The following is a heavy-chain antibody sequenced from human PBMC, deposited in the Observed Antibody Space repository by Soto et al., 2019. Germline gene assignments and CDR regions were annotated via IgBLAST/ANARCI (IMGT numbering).Heavy chain of an antibody. V-gene: IGHV2-5*02. D-gene: IGHD2-21*01. J-gene: IGHJ4*02. CDR2: CYWDDDK. CDR1: GFSFSDGAVG. Sequence: QITLKESGPTLVKPTETLTLTCSFSGFSFSDGAVGVGWFRQSPGKAPVWLAICYWDDDKWYSPSLRSRLTAGRDQSRNQVVPSIIQMDPLDTGTSLGARGRRRESFWGGDMYYFAFWCQG. CDR3: ARGRRRESFWGGDMYYFAF.